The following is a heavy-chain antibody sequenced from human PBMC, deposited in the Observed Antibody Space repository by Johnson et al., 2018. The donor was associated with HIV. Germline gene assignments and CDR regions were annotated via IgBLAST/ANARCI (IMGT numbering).Heavy chain of an antibody. J-gene: IGHJ3*02. V-gene: IGHV3-30-3*01. CDR1: GFTFSNYA. D-gene: IGHD3-10*01. CDR2: ISYDGSNK. Sequence: QVQLVESGGGLVQPGGSLRLSCAASGFTFSNYAMHWVRQAPGKGLEWVAVISYDGSNKYYADSVKGRFTISRDNSKNTLYLQMNSLRAEDTAVYYCARDGEGSGSFNAFDIWGQGTMVTVSS. CDR3: ARDGEGSGSFNAFDI.